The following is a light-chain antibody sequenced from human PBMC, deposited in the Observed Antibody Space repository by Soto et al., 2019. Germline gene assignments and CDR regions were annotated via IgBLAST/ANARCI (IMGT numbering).Light chain of an antibody. Sequence: IQLTQSPSSLSASVGDRVAITCRASQGIRSYLAWYQQKPGEAPKLLISIASILQSGVPSRFSGSGSGTDFVLTISSLQPEDSATHYCQQLDSMPITFGQGTRV. CDR1: QGIRSY. J-gene: IGKJ5*01. CDR3: QQLDSMPIT. V-gene: IGKV1-9*01. CDR2: IAS.